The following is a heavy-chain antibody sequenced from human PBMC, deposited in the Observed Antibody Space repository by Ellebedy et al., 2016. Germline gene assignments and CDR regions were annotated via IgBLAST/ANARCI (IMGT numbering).Heavy chain of an antibody. V-gene: IGHV3-53*01. CDR3: ARDFGMFSSIWTCFDY. CDR1: GFTVSSNY. CDR2: IYSGGST. D-gene: IGHD6-13*01. J-gene: IGHJ4*02. Sequence: GESLKISCAASGFTVSSNYMSWVRQAPGKGLEWVSVIYSGGSTYYADSVKGRFIISRDNSKNTLYLQMNSLRAEDTAVYYCARDFGMFSSIWTCFDYWGQGTLVTVSS.